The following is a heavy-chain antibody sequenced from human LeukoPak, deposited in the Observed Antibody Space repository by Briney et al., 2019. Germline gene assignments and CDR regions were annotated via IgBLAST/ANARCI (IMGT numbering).Heavy chain of an antibody. CDR1: GFTSSNYA. J-gene: IGHJ4*02. Sequence: GGSLRLSCAASGFTSSNYAMSWVRQAPGKGLEWVSAISNSRGKTYYADSVKGRFTISRDNSKNTLNLQMNSLRAEDTALYYCVKGLQWELPLEQRGQGTLVTVSS. CDR2: ISNSRGKT. D-gene: IGHD1-26*01. CDR3: VKGLQWELPLEQ. V-gene: IGHV3-23*01.